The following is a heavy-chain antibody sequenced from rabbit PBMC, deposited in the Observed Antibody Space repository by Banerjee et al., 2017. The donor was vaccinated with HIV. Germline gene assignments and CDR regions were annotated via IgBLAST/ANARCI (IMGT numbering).Heavy chain of an antibody. D-gene: IGHD6-1*01. CDR1: GSDISSYYR. CDR2: IYTTSGST. CDR3: ARYYTYGYGAYGHANL. J-gene: IGHJ4*01. Sequence: QEQLEESGGGLVKPGGTLTLTCTASGSDISSYYRMCWVRQAPGRGLELIACIYTTSGSTWYASWVNGRFTISRSTSLNTVDLQMTGLTVADTATYFCARYYTYGYGAYGHANLWGPGTLVTVS. V-gene: IGHV1S43*01.